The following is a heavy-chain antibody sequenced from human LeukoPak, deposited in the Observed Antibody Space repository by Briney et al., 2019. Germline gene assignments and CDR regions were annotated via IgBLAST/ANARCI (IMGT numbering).Heavy chain of an antibody. CDR2: ISAYNGNT. D-gene: IGHD6-19*01. V-gene: IGHV1-18*01. J-gene: IGHJ4*02. CDR1: GYTFTSYG. CDR3: ARGINIAVAGLFDY. Sequence: ASVKVSCKTSGYTFTSYGISWVRQAPGQGLEWMGWISAYNGNTNYAQKLQGRVTMTTDTSTSTAYMELRSLRSDDTAVYYCARGINIAVAGLFDYWGQGTLVTVSS.